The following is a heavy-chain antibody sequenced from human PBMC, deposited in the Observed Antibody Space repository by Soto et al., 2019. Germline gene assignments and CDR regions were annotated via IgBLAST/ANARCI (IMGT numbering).Heavy chain of an antibody. Sequence: GGSLRLSCAASGFTFSGSAMHWVRQASGKGLEWVGRIRSKANSYATAYAASVKGRFTISRDDSKNTAYLQMNSLKTEDTAVYYCTRPHGDGSGSKDYYYYMDVWGKGTTVTVSS. CDR1: GFTFSGSA. D-gene: IGHD3-10*01. J-gene: IGHJ6*03. V-gene: IGHV3-73*01. CDR2: IRSKANSYAT. CDR3: TRPHGDGSGSKDYYYYMDV.